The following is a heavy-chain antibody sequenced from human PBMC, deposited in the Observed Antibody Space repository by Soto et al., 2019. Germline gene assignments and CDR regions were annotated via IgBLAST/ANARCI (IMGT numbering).Heavy chain of an antibody. CDR2: ASPDGTST. D-gene: IGHD6-13*01. CDR1: GFTFSSFW. Sequence: EVQLVESGGGLVQPGGSLRLSCAASGFTFSSFWMHWVRQAPGKGLVWVARASPDGTSTSYADSVKGRFTISRDNAKNTLYMQMNSLRAEDTAVYYCARSGGDIAAAGTDAFDIWGQGTMVTVSS. CDR3: ARSGGDIAAAGTDAFDI. J-gene: IGHJ3*02. V-gene: IGHV3-74*01.